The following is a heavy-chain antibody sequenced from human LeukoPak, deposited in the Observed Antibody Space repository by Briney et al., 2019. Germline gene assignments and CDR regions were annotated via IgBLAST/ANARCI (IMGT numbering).Heavy chain of an antibody. Sequence: SEALSLTRTVSRGSISSGGYYWSWIRQHPGKGLEWIGYIYYSGSTYYNPSLKSRVTISVDTSKNQFSLKLSSVTAADTAVYYCARDLGFGELDYWGQGTLVTVSS. J-gene: IGHJ4*02. CDR3: ARDLGFGELDY. V-gene: IGHV4-31*03. CDR1: RGSISSGGYY. D-gene: IGHD3-10*01. CDR2: IYYSGST.